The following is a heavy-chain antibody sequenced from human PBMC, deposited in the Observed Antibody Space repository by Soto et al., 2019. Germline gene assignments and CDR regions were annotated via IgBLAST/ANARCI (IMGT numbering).Heavy chain of an antibody. Sequence: ASVKVSWKGSGGTFRSYSISWVLQAPGQGLEWMGGIIPIFGTANYAQKFQGRVTITADKSTSTAYMELSSLRSEDTAVYYCARDRPHDFWSGYYSNDAFDIWGQGTMVTVSS. J-gene: IGHJ3*02. CDR1: GGTFRSYS. CDR3: ARDRPHDFWSGYYSNDAFDI. CDR2: IIPIFGTA. V-gene: IGHV1-69*06. D-gene: IGHD3-3*01.